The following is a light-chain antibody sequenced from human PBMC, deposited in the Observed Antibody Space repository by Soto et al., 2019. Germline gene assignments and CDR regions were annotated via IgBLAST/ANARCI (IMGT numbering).Light chain of an antibody. J-gene: IGKJ1*01. V-gene: IGKV1-39*01. Sequence: DIQMTQSTSSLSASVGDRVTITCRASQSISSYLNWYQQRPGKAPNLLLFGASTLHSGVPSRFSGSGSGTDFTLTITGLHPEDFATYFCQQSYSRPPTLGQGTKVDIK. CDR3: QQSYSRPPT. CDR2: GAS. CDR1: QSISSY.